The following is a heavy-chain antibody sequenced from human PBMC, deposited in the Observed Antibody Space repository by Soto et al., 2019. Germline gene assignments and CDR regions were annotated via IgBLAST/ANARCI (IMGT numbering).Heavy chain of an antibody. Sequence: GGSLRLSCAASDFDSSSYGIHWVRQAPGKGLEWVAASSYDGRETFYADSAKGRFTVSKEMSKNTAFLQMNALRHEDTAVYFCARDSGWPILNFDNWGQGTPVTVSS. J-gene: IGHJ4*02. CDR1: DFDSSSYG. CDR2: SSYDGRET. V-gene: IGHV3-30*03. CDR3: ARDSGWPILNFDN. D-gene: IGHD3-10*01.